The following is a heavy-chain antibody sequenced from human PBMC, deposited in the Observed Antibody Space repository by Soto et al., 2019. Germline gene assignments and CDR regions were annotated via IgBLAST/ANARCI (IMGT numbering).Heavy chain of an antibody. CDR1: GYTFTSYG. CDR2: ISAYNGNT. CDR3: AKNGQPPYYYYGMDV. J-gene: IGHJ6*02. D-gene: IGHD2-8*01. Sequence: GASVKVSCKGSGYTFTSYGISWVRQAPGQGLEWMGWISAYNGNTNYAQKLQGRVTMTTDTSTSTAYMELRSLTSDDRAVYYCAKNGQPPYYYYGMDVWGQGTTVTVSS. V-gene: IGHV1-18*01.